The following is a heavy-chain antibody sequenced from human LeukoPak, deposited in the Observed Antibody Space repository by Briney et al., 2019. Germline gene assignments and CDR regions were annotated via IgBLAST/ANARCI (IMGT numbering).Heavy chain of an antibody. V-gene: IGHV3-23*01. CDR1: GFTFSSYA. CDR3: ERLRLGELSTVDY. D-gene: IGHD3-16*02. J-gene: IGHJ4*02. Sequence: PGGSLRLSCAASGFTFSSYAMSWVRQAPGKGLEWVSAISGSGGTTYYADSVKGRFTISRDDSKDTLYLQMNSLRAEGTAVYYCERLRLGELSTVDYWGQGTLVTVSS. CDR2: ISGSGGTT.